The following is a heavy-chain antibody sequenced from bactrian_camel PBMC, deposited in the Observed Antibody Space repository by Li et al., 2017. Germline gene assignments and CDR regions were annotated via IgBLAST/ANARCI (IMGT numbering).Heavy chain of an antibody. D-gene: IGHD7*01. V-gene: IGHV3S31*01. CDR1: GFTFSTTA. CDR3: AAAPVQGLGPRGEY. J-gene: IGHJ4*01. Sequence: DAQLVESGGGLVQPGGSLTLSCAGSGFTFSTTAMSWVRQAPGKGLEWVSTIDVGGTTTYYADSVKGRFTISRDDAKNTLYLQMNSLKPEDTAVYYCAAAPVQGLGPRGEYWGQGTQVTVS. CDR2: IDVGGTTT.